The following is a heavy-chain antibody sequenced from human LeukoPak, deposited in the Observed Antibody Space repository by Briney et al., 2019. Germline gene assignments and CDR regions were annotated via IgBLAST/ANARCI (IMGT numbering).Heavy chain of an antibody. D-gene: IGHD3-22*01. CDR1: GGTFSSYA. CDR2: LIPIFGTA. J-gene: IGHJ4*02. CDR3: AMSLYYYDSSGYLTFPYYFDY. Sequence: SVKVSCKASGGTFSSYAISWVRQAPGQGLEWMGGLIPIFGTANYAQKFQGRVTITTDESTSTAYMELSSLRSEDTAVYYCAMSLYYYDSSGYLTFPYYFDYWGQGTLVTVSS. V-gene: IGHV1-69*05.